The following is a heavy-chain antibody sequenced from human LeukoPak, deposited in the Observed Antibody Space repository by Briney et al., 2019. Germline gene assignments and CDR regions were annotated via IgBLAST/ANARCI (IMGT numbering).Heavy chain of an antibody. V-gene: IGHV3-11*03. CDR2: ISRSSSYT. D-gene: IGHD6-19*01. CDR3: AGGIAVAGTGFFDY. Sequence: PGGSLRLSCAASGFTFSDYYVNWIRQAPGKGLEWISTISRSSSYTNYADSVKGRFSISRDNAKNSLYLQMNSLGAEDTAVYYCAGGIAVAGTGFFDYWGQGTLVTVSS. CDR1: GFTFSDYY. J-gene: IGHJ4*02.